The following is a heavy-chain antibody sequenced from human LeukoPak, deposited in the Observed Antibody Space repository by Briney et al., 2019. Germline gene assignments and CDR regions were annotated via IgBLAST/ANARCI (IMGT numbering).Heavy chain of an antibody. V-gene: IGHV3-30*02. CDR1: GFMFSGYG. CDR3: ARGLYYFDTSGYLYY. J-gene: IGHJ4*02. Sequence: GALRLSCAASGFMFSGYGMHWVRQAPGKGLEWVAFIRHDGTQYHTDSVKGRFTISRDNSKNTLYLQMNSLRAEDTAVYYCARGLYYFDTSGYLYYWGQGTLVTVSS. D-gene: IGHD3-22*01. CDR2: IRHDGTQ.